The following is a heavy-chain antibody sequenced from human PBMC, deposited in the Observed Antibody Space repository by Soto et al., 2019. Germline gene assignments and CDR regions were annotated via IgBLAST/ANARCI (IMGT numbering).Heavy chain of an antibody. D-gene: IGHD2-21*01. J-gene: IGHJ4*02. CDR2: IYHSGST. Sequence: SETLSLTCAVYGGSFSGYSWSWIRQPPGKGLEWIGFIYHSGSTNYNPSLKSRVTMSVDTSKNQFSLKLTSVNAADTAVYYCTRGGDAYKNGHWGQGTLVTVSS. CDR3: TRGGDAYKNGH. CDR1: GGSFSGYS. V-gene: IGHV4-59*01.